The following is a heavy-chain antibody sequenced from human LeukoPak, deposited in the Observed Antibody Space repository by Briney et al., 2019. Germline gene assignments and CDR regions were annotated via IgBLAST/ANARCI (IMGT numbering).Heavy chain of an antibody. J-gene: IGHJ4*02. V-gene: IGHV4-34*01. D-gene: IGHD3-22*01. CDR1: GGFFSGYY. CDR2: INNSGST. Sequence: SETLSLTCAVYGGFFSGYYWSWIRQPPGKGLEWIGEINNSGSTNYNPSLKSRCTISVDTSKNKFSLKLSSVTAADTAVYYCARGRGYYYDSSGYYPNWGQGTLVTVSS. CDR3: ARGRGYYYDSSGYYPN.